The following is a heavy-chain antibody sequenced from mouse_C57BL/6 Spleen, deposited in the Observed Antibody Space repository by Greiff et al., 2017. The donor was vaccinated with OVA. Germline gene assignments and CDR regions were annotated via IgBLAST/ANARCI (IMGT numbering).Heavy chain of an antibody. Sequence: EVQRVESGPGMVKPSQSLSLTCTVTGYSITSGYDWHWIRHFPGNKLEWMGYISYSGSTNYNPSLKSRISITHDTSKNHFFLKLNSVTTEDTATYYGAREAVGNGSSYFDYWGQGTTLTVSS. CDR1: GYSITSGYD. CDR3: AREAVGNGSSYFDY. CDR2: ISYSGST. D-gene: IGHD1-1*01. J-gene: IGHJ2*01. V-gene: IGHV3-1*01.